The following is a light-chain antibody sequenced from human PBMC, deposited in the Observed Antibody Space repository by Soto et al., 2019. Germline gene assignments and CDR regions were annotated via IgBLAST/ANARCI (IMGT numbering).Light chain of an antibody. V-gene: IGLV1-44*01. J-gene: IGLJ2*01. CDR3: AAWDDSLRAVV. Sequence: QSVLTQSPSASATPGQRVIISCSGSRSNIGTYAVNWYQQLPGTAPTLLIFRNHQRPSGVPDRFSGSKSGTSASLAISGPPSEDDADYYCAAWDDSLRAVVFGGGTKVTVL. CDR2: RNH. CDR1: RSNIGTYA.